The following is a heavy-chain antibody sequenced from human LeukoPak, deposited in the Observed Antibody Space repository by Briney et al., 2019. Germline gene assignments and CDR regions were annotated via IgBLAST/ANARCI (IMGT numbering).Heavy chain of an antibody. CDR3: ATSYYDFWG. CDR1: GFTFSSYW. Sequence: GGSLRLSCAASGFTFSSYWMSWVRQAPGKGLEWVAVISYDGSNKYYADSVKGRFTISRDNSKNTLYLQMNSLRAEDTAVYYCATSYYDFWGWGQGTLVTVSS. J-gene: IGHJ4*02. CDR2: ISYDGSNK. V-gene: IGHV3-30-3*01. D-gene: IGHD3-3*01.